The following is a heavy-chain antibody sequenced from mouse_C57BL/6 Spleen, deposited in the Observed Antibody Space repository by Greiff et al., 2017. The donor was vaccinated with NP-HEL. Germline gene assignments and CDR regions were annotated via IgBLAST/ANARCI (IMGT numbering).Heavy chain of an antibody. V-gene: IGHV1-72*01. D-gene: IGHD1-1*01. CDR1: FYTFPSSC. CDR3: ARDYDGSWFAY. J-gene: IGHJ3*01. Sequence: HVPLKQPCAELVKPVASVHLSCQSSFYTFPSSCMHLVQPRPGRGLDWIGRIDPNSGGTKYNEQFKSKATLTVDKPSSTAYMQLSSLTSEDSAVYYCARDYDGSWFAYWGQGTLVTVSA. CDR2: IDPNSGGT.